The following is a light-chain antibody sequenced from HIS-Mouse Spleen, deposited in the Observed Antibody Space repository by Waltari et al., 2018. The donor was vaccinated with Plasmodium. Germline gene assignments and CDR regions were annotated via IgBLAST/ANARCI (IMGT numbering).Light chain of an antibody. CDR1: QSISNY. J-gene: IGKJ1*01. CDR2: AAS. V-gene: IGKV1-39*01. CDR3: QQSYRTWT. Sequence: DIQMTQSPSSLSASVGDRVTITCRASQSISNYLNWYQQKPGKAPKFLIYAASTLQSAVPSRFSGSGSGTDFTLTISSLQPEDFATYYCQQSYRTWTFGQGTKVEIK.